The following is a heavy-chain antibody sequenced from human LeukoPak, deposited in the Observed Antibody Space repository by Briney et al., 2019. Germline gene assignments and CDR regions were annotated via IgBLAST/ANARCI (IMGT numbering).Heavy chain of an antibody. J-gene: IGHJ4*02. V-gene: IGHV4-59*11. CDR3: ATIKRGNIFGYFDF. Sequence: SETLSLTCAVSGASMNAHYWSWIRQPPGKGLEWIGYMLDTVTTKDNPSLKSRFTLSADTSKNQFSLRLTSVTAADTAVYYCATIKRGNIFGYFDFWGQGIPVTVSS. CDR1: GASMNAHY. CDR2: MLDTVTT. D-gene: IGHD5-18*01.